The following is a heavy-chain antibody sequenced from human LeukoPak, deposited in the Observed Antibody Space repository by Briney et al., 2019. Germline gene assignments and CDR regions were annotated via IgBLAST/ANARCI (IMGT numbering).Heavy chain of an antibody. CDR3: ARAPYCSSTSCYSNYFDY. J-gene: IGHJ4*02. CDR1: GFTFSSYA. Sequence: GGSLRLPCAASGFTFSSYAMNWVRQAPGKGLEWVSVIYSGGSTYYADSVKGRFTISRDNSKNTLYLQMNSLRAEDTAVYYCARAPYCSSTSCYSNYFDYWGQGTLVTVSS. V-gene: IGHV3-66*02. D-gene: IGHD2-2*01. CDR2: IYSGGST.